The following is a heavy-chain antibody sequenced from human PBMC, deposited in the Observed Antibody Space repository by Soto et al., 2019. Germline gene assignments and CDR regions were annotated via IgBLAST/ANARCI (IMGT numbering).Heavy chain of an antibody. J-gene: IGHJ4*02. Sequence: PGESLKISCKGSGYNFATYWIGWVRQMPGKGLEWMGIIYPHDSDTRYSPSFQGQVTISADKSISTAYLQWSSLKASDTAIYYCARRLDNTLDFWGQGILVTVSS. V-gene: IGHV5-51*01. CDR2: IYPHDSDT. CDR3: ARRLDNTLDF. D-gene: IGHD1-20*01. CDR1: GYNFATYW.